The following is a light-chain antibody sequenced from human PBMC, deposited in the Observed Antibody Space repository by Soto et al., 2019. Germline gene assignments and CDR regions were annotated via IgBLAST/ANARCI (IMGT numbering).Light chain of an antibody. J-gene: IGLJ2*01. CDR2: EDN. CDR3: QSYDSSNHDVV. CDR1: SGSIASNY. Sequence: NFMLTQPHSVSESPGKTVTISCTRSSGSIASNYVQWYQQRPGSAPTTVIYEDNQRPSGVPDRFSGSIDSSSNSASLTISGLKTEDEADYYGQSYDSSNHDVVFGGGTKVTVL. V-gene: IGLV6-57*04.